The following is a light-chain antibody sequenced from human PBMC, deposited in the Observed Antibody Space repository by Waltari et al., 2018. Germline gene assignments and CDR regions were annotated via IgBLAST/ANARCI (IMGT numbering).Light chain of an antibody. CDR1: QSVGKY. Sequence: EVVFTQSPGTLSLSPGARATLSCRASQSVGKYLAWYRQKPGQAPRLLIYDASTRATGVPDRFSGSGFGTDFSLTISRLEPEDFAVYYCQKYVNLPATFGQGTRVEIK. J-gene: IGKJ1*01. CDR3: QKYVNLPAT. V-gene: IGKV3-20*01. CDR2: DAS.